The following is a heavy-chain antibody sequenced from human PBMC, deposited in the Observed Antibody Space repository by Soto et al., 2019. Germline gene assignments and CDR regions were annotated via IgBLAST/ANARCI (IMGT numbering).Heavy chain of an antibody. CDR3: AHRAVVCSGGTCYSHPFDF. CDR1: GFSLTTTGVG. J-gene: IGHJ4*02. CDR2: IYWDDDK. Sequence: QITLKESGPTLVKPTQTLTLTCTFSGFSLTTTGVGVGWIRQPPGKALEWLAIIYWDDDKRYSPSLKSRLTITKDTSKNQVVLTMTNMDPVDTATYFCAHRAVVCSGGTCYSHPFDFWGQGTLVTVSS. D-gene: IGHD2-15*01. V-gene: IGHV2-5*02.